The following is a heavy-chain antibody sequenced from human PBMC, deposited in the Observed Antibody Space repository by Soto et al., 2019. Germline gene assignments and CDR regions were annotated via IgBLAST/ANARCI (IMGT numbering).Heavy chain of an antibody. CDR2: IRSKANSYAA. CDR3: TKPALTWRYNWFDP. D-gene: IGHD1-1*01. J-gene: IGHJ5*02. V-gene: IGHV3-73*01. CDR1: GFTLSGSA. Sequence: GGSLRLSCAASGFTLSGSAMHWGRQASGKGLEWVGRIRSKANSYAASYAASVKGRFTISRDDSQNMAYLQMNSLKTEDTAVYYCTKPALTWRYNWFDPWGQGTLVTVS.